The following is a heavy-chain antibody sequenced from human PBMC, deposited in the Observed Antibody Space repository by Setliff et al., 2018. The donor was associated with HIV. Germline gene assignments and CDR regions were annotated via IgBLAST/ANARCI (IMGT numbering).Heavy chain of an antibody. V-gene: IGHV1-8*01. J-gene: IGHJ5*01. CDR3: TRGRHSQTAGAIKFAF. CDR2: MNSYGLNT. CDR1: GYTFTNYD. Sequence: ASVKVSCKAAGYTFTNYDINWVRQAPGQGLEWMGWMNSYGLNTGHAQNFQGRVTMTLDTSISTAYMELSSLTSEDTAVYYCTRGRHSQTAGAIKFAFWGQGSLVTVSS. D-gene: IGHD3-10*01.